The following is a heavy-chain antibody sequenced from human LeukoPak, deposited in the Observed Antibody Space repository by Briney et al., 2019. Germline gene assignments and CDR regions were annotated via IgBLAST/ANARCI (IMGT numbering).Heavy chain of an antibody. CDR2: IYYSGST. Sequence: PSETLSLTCIVSGGSISSYYWSWIRQPPGKGLEWIGYIYYSGSTNYNPSLKSRVTISVDTSKNQFSRKLSSVTAADTAVYYCARGALGAFDIWGQGTMVTVSS. CDR3: ARGALGAFDI. V-gene: IGHV4-59*01. D-gene: IGHD1-26*01. CDR1: GGSISSYY. J-gene: IGHJ3*02.